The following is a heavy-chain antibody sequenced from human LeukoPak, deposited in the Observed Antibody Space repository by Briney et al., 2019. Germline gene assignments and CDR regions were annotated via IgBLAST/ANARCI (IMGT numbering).Heavy chain of an antibody. D-gene: IGHD2-15*01. CDR1: GYTFTSYY. J-gene: IGHJ4*02. Sequence: ASVKVSCKASGYTFTSYYMHWVRQAPGQGLEWMGIINPSGGSTSYAQKFQGRVTMTEDTSTDTAYMELSSLRSEDTAVYYCATPPDKYCSGGSCYYFGYWGQGTLVTVSS. V-gene: IGHV1-46*01. CDR2: INPSGGST. CDR3: ATPPDKYCSGGSCYYFGY.